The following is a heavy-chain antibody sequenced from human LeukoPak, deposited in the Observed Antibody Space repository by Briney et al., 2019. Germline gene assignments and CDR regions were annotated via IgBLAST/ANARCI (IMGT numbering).Heavy chain of an antibody. CDR3: ARRRRSIVGATRFDY. J-gene: IGHJ4*02. CDR1: GFTFSSYD. D-gene: IGHD1-26*01. CDR2: IGTAGDT. V-gene: IGHV3-13*01. Sequence: GRSLRLSCAASGFTFSSYDMHWVRQATGKGLEWVSAIGTAGDTYYPGSVKGRFTIPRENAKNSLYLQMNSLRAGDTAVYYCARRRRSIVGATRFDYWGQGTLVTVSS.